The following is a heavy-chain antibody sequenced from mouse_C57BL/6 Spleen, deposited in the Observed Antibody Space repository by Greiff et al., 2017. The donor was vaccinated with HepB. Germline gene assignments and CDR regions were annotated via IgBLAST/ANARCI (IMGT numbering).Heavy chain of an antibody. CDR2: IDPSDSYT. V-gene: IGHV1-69*01. Sequence: QVHVKQPGAELVMPGASVKLSCKASGYTFTSYWMHWVKQRPGQGLEWIGEIDPSDSYTNYNQKFKGKSTLTVDKSSSTAYMQLSSLTSEDSAVYYCASVYDYDVGGYAMDYCGQGTSVTVSS. D-gene: IGHD2-4*01. J-gene: IGHJ4*01. CDR1: GYTFTSYW. CDR3: ASVYDYDVGGYAMDY.